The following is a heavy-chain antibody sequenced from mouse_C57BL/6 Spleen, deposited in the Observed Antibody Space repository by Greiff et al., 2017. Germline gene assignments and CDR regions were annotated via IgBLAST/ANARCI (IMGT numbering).Heavy chain of an antibody. D-gene: IGHD2-5*01. Sequence: VQLQQSGPELVKPGASVKIPCKASGYTFTDYTMHWVKRSPGKRLEWIGDINPNNGGTIYKQKFKGKATLTVDKSSGTAYMELRRLTSEDTAVYYCARSGVTELIWFAYWGQGTLVTVSA. J-gene: IGHJ3*01. CDR1: GYTFTDYT. CDR3: ARSGVTELIWFAY. V-gene: IGHV1-18*01. CDR2: INPNNGGT.